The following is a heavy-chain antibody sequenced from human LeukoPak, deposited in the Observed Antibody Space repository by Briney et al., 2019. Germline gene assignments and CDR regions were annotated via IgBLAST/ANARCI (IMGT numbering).Heavy chain of an antibody. J-gene: IGHJ5*02. D-gene: IGHD6-19*01. CDR1: GYTFTSYG. V-gene: IGHV1-46*01. Sequence: ASVKVSCKASGYTFTSYGISWVRQAPGQGLEWMGIINPSGGSTSYAQKFQGRVTMTRDMSTSTVYMELSSLRSGDTAVYYCARGLYSSGWYFGLWGQGTLVTISS. CDR3: ARGLYSSGWYFGL. CDR2: INPSGGST.